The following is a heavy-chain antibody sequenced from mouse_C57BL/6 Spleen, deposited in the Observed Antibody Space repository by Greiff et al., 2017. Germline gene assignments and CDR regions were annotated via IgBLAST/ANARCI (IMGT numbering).Heavy chain of an antibody. CDR3: ARGGTDAMDY. Sequence: EVQLQQSGPELVKPGASVKISCKASGYSFTGYYMNWVKQSPEKSLEWIGEINPSTGGTTYNQKFKAKATLTVDKSSSTAYMQLKSLTSEDSAVYYCARGGTDAMDYWGQGTSVTVSS. CDR2: INPSTGGT. D-gene: IGHD4-1*01. J-gene: IGHJ4*01. CDR1: GYSFTGYY. V-gene: IGHV1-42*01.